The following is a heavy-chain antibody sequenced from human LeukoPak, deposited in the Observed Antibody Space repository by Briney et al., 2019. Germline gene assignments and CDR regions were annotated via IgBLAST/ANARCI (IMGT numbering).Heavy chain of an antibody. Sequence: PGGSLRLSCAASGFTFSSYWMSWVRQAPGKGLEWVANIKQDGSEKYYVDSVKGRFTISRDNAKNSLYLQVNSLRAEDTAVYYCARDPFDYGDSSHYFDYWGQGTLVTVSS. CDR2: IKQDGSEK. CDR3: ARDPFDYGDSSHYFDY. V-gene: IGHV3-7*01. CDR1: GFTFSSYW. J-gene: IGHJ4*02. D-gene: IGHD4-17*01.